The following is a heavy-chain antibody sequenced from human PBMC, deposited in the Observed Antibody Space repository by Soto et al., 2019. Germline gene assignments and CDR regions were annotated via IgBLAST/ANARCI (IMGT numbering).Heavy chain of an antibody. D-gene: IGHD6-13*01. V-gene: IGHV4-59*01. Sequence: SETLSLTCTVSGGSISSYYWSWIRQPPGKGLEWIGYIYYSGSTNYNPSLKSRATISVDTSKNQFSLKLSSVTAADTAVYYCARARSSRSYYYGMDVWGQGTTVTVSS. CDR2: IYYSGST. J-gene: IGHJ6*02. CDR1: GGSISSYY. CDR3: ARARSSRSYYYGMDV.